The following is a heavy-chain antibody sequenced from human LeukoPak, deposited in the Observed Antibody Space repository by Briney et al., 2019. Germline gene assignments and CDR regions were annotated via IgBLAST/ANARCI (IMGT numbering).Heavy chain of an antibody. J-gene: IGHJ3*02. D-gene: IGHD4-17*01. V-gene: IGHV4-31*03. CDR2: IYYSGST. CDR1: GGSISSGGYY. Sequence: SETLSLTCTVSGGSISSGGYYWSWIRQHPGKGLEWIGYIYYSGSTYYNPSLKSRVTISVDTSKNQFSLKLSSVTAADTAVYYCAREVTTTVTKAALDAFDIWGQGTMVTVSS. CDR3: AREVTTTVTKAALDAFDI.